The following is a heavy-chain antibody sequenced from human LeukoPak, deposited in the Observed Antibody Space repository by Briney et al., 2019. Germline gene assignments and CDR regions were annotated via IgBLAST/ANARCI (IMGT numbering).Heavy chain of an antibody. V-gene: IGHV2-5*02. CDR1: GFSLTTNAMG. J-gene: IGHJ4*02. CDR2: ISWDDDK. D-gene: IGHD3-10*01. Sequence: NVSGPTLVNPTQTLTLTCSFSGFSLTTNAMGVGWIRQPPGKALEWLALISWDDDKSYSPSLQNRLTITKDTSKNQVVLTMTNMDPVDTATYYCARALVLVRGVIPGYWGQGILVTVSS. CDR3: ARALVLVRGVIPGY.